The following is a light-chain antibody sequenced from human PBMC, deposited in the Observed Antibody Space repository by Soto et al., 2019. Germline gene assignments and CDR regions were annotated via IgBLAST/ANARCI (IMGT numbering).Light chain of an antibody. CDR2: AAS. CDR1: QGIGIL. Sequence: DIQMTQSPSSLSASVGERVTITCRASQGIGILLGWFQQKPGRAPKRLIYAASTLESGVPSRFSGSGSGTEFTLTISGLQPEDFATYYCLRHNAYPLTFGQGTKVDVK. V-gene: IGKV1-17*01. CDR3: LRHNAYPLT. J-gene: IGKJ1*01.